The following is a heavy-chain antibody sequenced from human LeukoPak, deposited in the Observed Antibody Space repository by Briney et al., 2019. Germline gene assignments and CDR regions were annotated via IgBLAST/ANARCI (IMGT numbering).Heavy chain of an antibody. CDR2: IYYSGST. CDR1: GGSISSYY. V-gene: IGHV4-59*01. Sequence: SETLSLTCTVSGGSISSYYWSWIRQPPGKGLEWIGYIYYSGSTNYNPSLKSRVTISVDTSKNQSSLKLSSVTAADTAVYYCASSGTGGSYSWPFDYWGQGTLVTVSS. D-gene: IGHD1-26*01. CDR3: ASSGTGGSYSWPFDY. J-gene: IGHJ4*02.